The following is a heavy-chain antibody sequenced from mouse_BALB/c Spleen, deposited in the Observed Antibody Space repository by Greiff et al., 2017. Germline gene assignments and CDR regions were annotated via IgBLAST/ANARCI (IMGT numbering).Heavy chain of an antibody. Sequence: QVQLQQSGPELVKPGASVKISCKASGYSFTSYYIHWVKQRPGQGLEWIGWIFPGSGNTKYNEKFKGKATLTADTSSSTAYMQLSSLTSEDSAVYFCARPVYDGYYSAWFAYWGQGTLVTVSA. V-gene: IGHV1-66*01. CDR3: ARPVYDGYYSAWFAY. CDR2: IFPGSGNT. CDR1: GYSFTSYY. D-gene: IGHD2-3*01. J-gene: IGHJ3*01.